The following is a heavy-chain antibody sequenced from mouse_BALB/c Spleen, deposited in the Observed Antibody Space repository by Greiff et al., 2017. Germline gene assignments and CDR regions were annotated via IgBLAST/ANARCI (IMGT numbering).Heavy chain of an antibody. D-gene: IGHD1-1*01. Sequence: EVKVVESGGGLVQPGGSRKLSCAASGFTFSSFGMHWVRQAPEKGLEWVAYISSGSSTIYYADTVKGRFTISRDNPKNTLFLQMTSLRSEDTAMYYCARGDGSYWYFDVWGAGTTVTVSS. CDR1: GFTFSSFG. V-gene: IGHV5-17*02. J-gene: IGHJ1*01. CDR2: ISSGSSTI. CDR3: ARGDGSYWYFDV.